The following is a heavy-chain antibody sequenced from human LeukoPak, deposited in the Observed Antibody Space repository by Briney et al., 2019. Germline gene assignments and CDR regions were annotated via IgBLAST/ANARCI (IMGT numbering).Heavy chain of an antibody. CDR1: GFTFNNYA. CDR3: AKVPYSDYGSGRPPFMDV. J-gene: IGHJ6*02. CDR2: ISDSGSST. Sequence: PGGSLRLSCAASGFTFNNYAMSWVRQPPGKGLEWVSTISDSGSSTYYADSVKGRFTISRDNYRNTLYLQMDSLRAEDTAIYYCAKVPYSDYGSGRPPFMDVWGQGTRSPSP. V-gene: IGHV3-23*01. D-gene: IGHD3-10*01.